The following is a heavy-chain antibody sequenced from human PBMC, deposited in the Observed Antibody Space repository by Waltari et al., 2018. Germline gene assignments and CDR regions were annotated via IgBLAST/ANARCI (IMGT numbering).Heavy chain of an antibody. V-gene: IGHV1-69*01. Sequence: QVQLVQSGAEVKKPGSSVKVSCKASGGTFSSYAISWVRQAPGQGLAWMGGSIPMFGTASDAQKFQGRVTSTADEATSTAYMELGSLRSEETAVYYCARGRSYYGSGSYRGDDYWGQGTLVTVSS. CDR1: GGTFSSYA. J-gene: IGHJ4*02. CDR3: ARGRSYYGSGSYRGDDY. CDR2: SIPMFGTA. D-gene: IGHD3-10*01.